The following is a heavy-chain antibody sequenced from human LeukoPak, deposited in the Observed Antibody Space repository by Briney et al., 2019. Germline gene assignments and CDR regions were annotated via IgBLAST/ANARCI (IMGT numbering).Heavy chain of an antibody. CDR2: INPGNIT. CDR1: GFTFSSSF. J-gene: IGHJ4*02. CDR3: GRTFYFDSIDI. V-gene: IGHV3-74*01. D-gene: IGHD3-22*01. Sequence: PGGSLRLSCVASGFTFSSSFMDWVRQVPGKGLAWVSRINPGNITTYADSVKGRFTISRDNAKNTLYLQMNSLRAEDTAVYYCGRTFYFDSIDIWGQGTLVTVSS.